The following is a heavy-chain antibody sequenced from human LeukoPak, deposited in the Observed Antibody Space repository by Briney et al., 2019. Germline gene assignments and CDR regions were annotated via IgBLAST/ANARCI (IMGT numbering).Heavy chain of an antibody. CDR1: GYTFTGHY. V-gene: IGHV1-2*02. J-gene: IGHJ3*02. CDR3: ARNLWFGESSDAFDM. Sequence: PAASVKVSCKASGYTFTGHYMHWVRQAPGQGLEWMGWINPKSGGTNYAQKFQGRVTMTRDTSISTAYMDMSSLRSDDTAVYYCARNLWFGESSDAFDMWGQGTMVTVSS. D-gene: IGHD3-10*01. CDR2: INPKSGGT.